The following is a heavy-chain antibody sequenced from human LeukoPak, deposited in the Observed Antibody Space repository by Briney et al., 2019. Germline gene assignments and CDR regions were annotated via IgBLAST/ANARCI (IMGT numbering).Heavy chain of an antibody. CDR3: ARDNDYGDYN. CDR1: GFTFSSYE. Sequence: GGSLRLSCAASGFTFSSYEMNWVRQAPGKGLEWVSYISSSGSTIYYADSVKGRFTISRDNAKNSLYLQMTSLRAEDTAVYYCARDNDYGDYNWGQGTLVTVSS. CDR2: ISSSGSTI. V-gene: IGHV3-48*03. D-gene: IGHD4-17*01. J-gene: IGHJ4*02.